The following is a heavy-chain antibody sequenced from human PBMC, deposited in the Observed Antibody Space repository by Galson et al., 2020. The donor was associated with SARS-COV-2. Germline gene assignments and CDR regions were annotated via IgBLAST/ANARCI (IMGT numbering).Heavy chain of an antibody. V-gene: IGHV3-33*01. J-gene: IGHJ6*02. CDR2: IWYDGNNT. CDR3: ARDLSCGSTSCSYGMDV. Sequence: QLGESLKISCAASGFTFSSYGMHWVRQAPGKGLEWVAIIWYDGNNTYYADSVKGRFTISRDKSKNTLYLQMNSLRAEDTAVYYCARDLSCGSTSCSYGMDVWGQGTTVTVSS. D-gene: IGHD2-2*01. CDR1: GFTFSSYG.